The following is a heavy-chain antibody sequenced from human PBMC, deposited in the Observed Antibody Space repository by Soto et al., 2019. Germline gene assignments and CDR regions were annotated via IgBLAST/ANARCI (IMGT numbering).Heavy chain of an antibody. CDR3: ASTIVVVAAQYNWFDP. CDR1: GGSISSGGYY. V-gene: IGHV4-31*03. D-gene: IGHD2-15*01. CDR2: IYYSGST. Sequence: PSETLSLTCTVSGGSISSGGYYWSWIRQHPGKGLEWIGYIYYSGSTYYNPSLKSRVTISVDTSKNQFSLKLSSVTAADTAVYYCASTIVVVAAQYNWFDPWGQGTLVTVSS. J-gene: IGHJ5*02.